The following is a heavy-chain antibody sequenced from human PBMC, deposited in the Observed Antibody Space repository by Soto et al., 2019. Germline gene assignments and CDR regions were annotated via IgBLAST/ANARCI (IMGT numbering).Heavy chain of an antibody. CDR2: VYSSGNT. V-gene: IGHV4-59*08. D-gene: IGHD3-22*01. Sequence: TLSLTCTVSGGSISNYYCSWIRQPPGKGLEWIGYVYSSGNTNYNPSLKSRVTMSVDTSMNQISLKLSSVTAADTAFYYCARLGGYYQSLDTWGQGTLVTVSS. CDR3: ARLGGYYQSLDT. CDR1: GGSISNYY. J-gene: IGHJ5*02.